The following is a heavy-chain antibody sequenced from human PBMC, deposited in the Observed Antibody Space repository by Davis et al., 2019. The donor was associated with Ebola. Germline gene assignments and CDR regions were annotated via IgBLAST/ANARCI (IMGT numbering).Heavy chain of an antibody. D-gene: IGHD3-16*01. Sequence: GGSLRLSCAASGFTFSSYGMHWVRQAPGKGLEWVANIRPDGSEEQYVDSLKGRITISRDNAKNSLYLQMNSLRVEDTAVYYCARDRPLDFFFGDYYGMDVWGQGTTVTVSS. CDR3: ARDRPLDFFFGDYYGMDV. CDR1: GFTFSSYG. CDR2: IRPDGSEE. V-gene: IGHV3-7*01. J-gene: IGHJ6*02.